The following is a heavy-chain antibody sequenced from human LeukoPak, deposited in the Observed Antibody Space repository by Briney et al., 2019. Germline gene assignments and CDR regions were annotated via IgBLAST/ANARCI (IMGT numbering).Heavy chain of an antibody. J-gene: IGHJ4*02. CDR3: ARGIAAAGTRYFDY. CDR1: GYTFTSYG. CDR2: ISAYNGNT. V-gene: IGHV1-18*01. D-gene: IGHD6-13*01. Sequence: ASVKVSCKASGYTFTSYGISWVRQAPGQGLEWMGWISAYNGNTNYAQKLQGRVTMTTDPSTSTAYMELRSPRSDDTAVYYCARGIAAAGTRYFDYWGQGTLVTVSS.